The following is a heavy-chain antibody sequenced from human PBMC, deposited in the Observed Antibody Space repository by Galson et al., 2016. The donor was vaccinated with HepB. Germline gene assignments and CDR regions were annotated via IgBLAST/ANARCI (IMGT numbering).Heavy chain of an antibody. V-gene: IGHV5-51*01. Sequence: QSGAEVKNPGESLKISCKGSGYRFTNYWIGWVRQMPGKGPEWMGIINPADSDTRYSPSFQGQVTISADKSISSAPLQWRSLKASDTAMYYCARLSPDPNRDPEYYFDSWGQGTLVTVSS. D-gene: IGHD3-10*01. J-gene: IGHJ4*02. CDR2: INPADSDT. CDR3: ARLSPDPNRDPEYYFDS. CDR1: GYRFTNYW.